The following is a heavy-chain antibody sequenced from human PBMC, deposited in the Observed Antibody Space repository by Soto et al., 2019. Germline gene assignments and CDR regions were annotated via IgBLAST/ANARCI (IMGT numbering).Heavy chain of an antibody. CDR1: GYTFTDYY. J-gene: IGHJ6*02. CDR3: ARGGIAARHLYYYYGMDV. CDR2: INPNTGAT. Sequence: ASVKVSCKASGYTFTDYYMHWVRQAPGQGLEWMGWINPNTGATNYAQKFQGRVTMTRVTSISTAYMELSSLRSDDTALYYCARGGIAARHLYYYYGMDVWGQGTTVTVSS. D-gene: IGHD6-6*01. V-gene: IGHV1-2*02.